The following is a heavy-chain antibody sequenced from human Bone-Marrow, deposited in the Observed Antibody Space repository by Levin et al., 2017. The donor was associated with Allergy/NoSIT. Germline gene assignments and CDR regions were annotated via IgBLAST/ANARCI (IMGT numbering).Heavy chain of an antibody. CDR1: GGSTSSYY. D-gene: IGHD3-16*01. CDR3: ASGVGALDY. J-gene: IGHJ4*02. Sequence: SQTLSLTCTVSGGSTSSYYWSWIRQPPGKGLEWIGYIYYPGTTNYNPSLKSRVTISVDTSKNLFSLKMNSVTAADTAVYYCASGVGALDYWGQGTLVTVSS. V-gene: IGHV4-59*01. CDR2: IYYPGTT.